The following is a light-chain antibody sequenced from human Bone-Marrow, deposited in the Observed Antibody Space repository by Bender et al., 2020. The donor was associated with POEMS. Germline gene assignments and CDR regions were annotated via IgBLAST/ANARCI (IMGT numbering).Light chain of an antibody. CDR1: SSDVGAYNH. Sequence: QSALTQPRSLSGSPGQSVTISCTGTSSDVGAYNHVSWYQQHPGKAPKVVIYDVSNRPSGVSNRFSGSKSGNTASLTISGLQDEDEAHYYCQSYDISLGGSRIFGGGTMLTVL. CDR3: QSYDISLGGSRI. V-gene: IGLV2-11*01. J-gene: IGLJ2*01. CDR2: DVS.